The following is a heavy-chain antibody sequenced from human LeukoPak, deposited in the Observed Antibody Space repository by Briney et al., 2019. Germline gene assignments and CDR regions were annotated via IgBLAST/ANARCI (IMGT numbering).Heavy chain of an antibody. CDR1: GGTFSSYA. CDR3: ARDKAARPARYWFDP. Sequence: SVKVSCKASGGTFSSYAISWVRQAPGQGLEWMGGIIPIFGTANYAQKFQGRVTITADESTSTAYMELSSLRSEDTAVYYCARDKAARPARYWFDPWSQGTLVTVSS. CDR2: IIPIFGTA. D-gene: IGHD6-6*01. V-gene: IGHV1-69*13. J-gene: IGHJ5*02.